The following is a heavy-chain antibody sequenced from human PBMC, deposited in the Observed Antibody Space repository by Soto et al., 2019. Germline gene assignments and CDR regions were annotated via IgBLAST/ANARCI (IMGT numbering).Heavy chain of an antibody. J-gene: IGHJ4*02. V-gene: IGHV2-70*01. Sequence: SGPTLVNPTQTLTLTCTFSGFSLSTSGMCVSWIRQPPGKALEWLALIDWDDDKYYSTSLKTRLTISKDTSKNQVVLTMTNMDPVDTATYYCARISLYYDVLTGYDRYFDYWGQGTLVTVSS. CDR1: GFSLSTSGMC. CDR2: IDWDDDK. D-gene: IGHD3-9*01. CDR3: ARISLYYDVLTGYDRYFDY.